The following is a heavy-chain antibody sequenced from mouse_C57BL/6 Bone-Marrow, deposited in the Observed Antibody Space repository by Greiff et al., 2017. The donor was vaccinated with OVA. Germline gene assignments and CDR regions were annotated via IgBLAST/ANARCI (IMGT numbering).Heavy chain of an antibody. CDR2: ISDGGSYT. Sequence: EVKLMESGGGLVKPGGSLKLSCAASGFTFSSYAMSWVRQTPEKRLEWVATISDGGSYTYYPDNVKGRFTISRDNAKNNLYLQMSHLKSEDTAMYYCARDTGSSFYWDQGTLVTVSA. CDR1: GFTFSSYA. CDR3: ARDTGSSFY. D-gene: IGHD1-1*01. V-gene: IGHV5-4*01. J-gene: IGHJ3*01.